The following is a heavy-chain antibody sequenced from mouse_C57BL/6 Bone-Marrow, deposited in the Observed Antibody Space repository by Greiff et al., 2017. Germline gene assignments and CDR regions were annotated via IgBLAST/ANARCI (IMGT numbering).Heavy chain of an antibody. CDR1: GYTFTSYG. CDR3: ARRDYGSSSVGYFDY. CDR2: IYPRSGNT. Sequence: VKLMESGAELARPGASVKLSCKASGYTFTSYGISWVKQRTGQGLEWIGEIYPRSGNTYYNEKFKGKATLTADKSSSTAYMELRSLTSEDSAVYFCARRDYGSSSVGYFDYWGQGTTLTVSS. V-gene: IGHV1-81*01. J-gene: IGHJ2*01. D-gene: IGHD1-1*01.